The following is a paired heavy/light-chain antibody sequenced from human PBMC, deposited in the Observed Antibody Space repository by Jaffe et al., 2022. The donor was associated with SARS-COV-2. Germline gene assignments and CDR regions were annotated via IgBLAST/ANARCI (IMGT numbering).Heavy chain of an antibody. Sequence: EVQLLESGGGLVQPGGSLRLSCAASGFTFSNCAMSWVRQAPGKGLEWVSGISSGGSNTYYADSVKGRFTISRDNSKNTLYVQMNSLRAEDTAVYYCAKVYSTYGEFDYWGQGTLVTVSS. J-gene: IGHJ4*02. CDR1: GFTFSNCA. CDR2: ISSGGSNT. CDR3: AKVYSTYGEFDY. D-gene: IGHD2-15*01. V-gene: IGHV3-23*01.
Light chain of an antibody. CDR2: EVN. Sequence: QSALTQPPSASGSPGQSVTISCTGTSSDVGGYNYVSWYQQHPGKAPKLMIYEVNKRPSGVPDRFSGSKSGNTASLTVSGLQAEDEADYYCSSYAGSLILVVFGGGTKVTVL. CDR1: SSDVGGYNY. J-gene: IGLJ3*02. V-gene: IGLV2-8*01. CDR3: SSYAGSLILVV.